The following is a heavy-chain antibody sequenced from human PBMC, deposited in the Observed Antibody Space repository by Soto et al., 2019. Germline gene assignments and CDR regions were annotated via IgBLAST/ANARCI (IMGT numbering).Heavy chain of an antibody. Sequence: QVQLQESGPGLVKPSQTLSLTCSVSGGSINSGGHYWSWIRQHPGKGLEWIGHIYKTVSTDFNPSLKDRLTISIDTSKNQFSLSLRSVTDADTALYYCARDRIQFSVDVWGQGTTVTVSS. V-gene: IGHV4-31*03. J-gene: IGHJ6*02. D-gene: IGHD5-18*01. CDR2: IYKTVST. CDR3: ARDRIQFSVDV. CDR1: GGSINSGGHY.